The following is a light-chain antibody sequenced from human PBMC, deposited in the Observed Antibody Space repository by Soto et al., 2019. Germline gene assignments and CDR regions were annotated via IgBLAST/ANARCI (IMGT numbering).Light chain of an antibody. CDR1: QSVSSY. Sequence: EIVLTQSPATLSLSPGERATLSCRASQSVSSYLAWYQQKPGQAPRLLIYDASNRATGIPGRFSGSGSGTDFTLTISSLEPEDFGVYYCQQRSNWIFTFGPGTKVDIK. CDR2: DAS. CDR3: QQRSNWIFT. J-gene: IGKJ3*01. V-gene: IGKV3-11*01.